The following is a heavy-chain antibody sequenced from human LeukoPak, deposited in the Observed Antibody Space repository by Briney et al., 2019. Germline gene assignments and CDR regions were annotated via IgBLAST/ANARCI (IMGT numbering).Heavy chain of an antibody. Sequence: ASVKVSCKASGYTFTSYYVHWVRQAPGQGLEWMGIIHPSGGSTRYAQQFQGRVTLTRDTSASTVYMELSSLNSEDTAVYFCARFKRAGGWSYFDYWGQGTLVTASS. V-gene: IGHV1-46*01. J-gene: IGHJ4*02. CDR2: IHPSGGST. D-gene: IGHD6-19*01. CDR1: GYTFTSYY. CDR3: ARFKRAGGWSYFDY.